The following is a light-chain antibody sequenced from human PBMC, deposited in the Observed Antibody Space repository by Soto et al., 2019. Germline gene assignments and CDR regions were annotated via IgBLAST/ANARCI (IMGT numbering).Light chain of an antibody. CDR2: GAS. J-gene: IGKJ4*01. V-gene: IGKV3-20*01. CDR3: QQYGSSPLT. CDR1: QSVSSSL. Sequence: EIVLTQSPGTLSLSPGERATLSCRASQSVSSSLLAWYQQKPGHAPRLLIYGASSRATGIPDRFSGSGSGTDFTLTISRLEPEDVAVYYCQQYGSSPLTFGGGTKVEIK.